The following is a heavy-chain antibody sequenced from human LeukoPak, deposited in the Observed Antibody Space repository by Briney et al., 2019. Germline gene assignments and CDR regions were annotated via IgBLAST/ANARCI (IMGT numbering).Heavy chain of an antibody. D-gene: IGHD6-19*01. CDR1: GFTFSKYR. J-gene: IGHJ4*02. CDR2: INTDGTVT. CDR3: ATKQWLAPPPDS. V-gene: IGHV3-74*01. Sequence: PGGSLRLSCAASGFTFSKYRMLWVRQAPGKGLESVSRINTDGTVTTYADSVKGRFTVSRDNADNTMFLQMNSVRDEDTAVYYCATKQWLAPPPDSWGQGPRSPSPQ.